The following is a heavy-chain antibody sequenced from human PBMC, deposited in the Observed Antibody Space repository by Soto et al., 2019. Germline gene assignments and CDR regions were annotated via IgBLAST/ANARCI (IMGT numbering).Heavy chain of an antibody. D-gene: IGHD1-26*01. V-gene: IGHV4-30-2*01. CDR3: ARYPTAQWELGFMAFDI. J-gene: IGHJ3*02. CDR2: IYHSGST. Sequence: SETLSLTCAVSGGSISSGGYSWGWILQPPGKGLEWIGYIYHSGSTYYNPSLKSRVTLSIDTSKNHFSLKLTSVTAADTAVYYCARYPTAQWELGFMAFDIWGQGTMVT. CDR1: GGSISSGGYS.